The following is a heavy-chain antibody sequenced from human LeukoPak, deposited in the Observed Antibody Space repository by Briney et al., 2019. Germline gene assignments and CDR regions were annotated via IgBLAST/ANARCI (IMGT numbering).Heavy chain of an antibody. V-gene: IGHV4-34*01. CDR3: ARGLRRYYYDSSGYSKHYYYGMDV. D-gene: IGHD3-22*01. CDR1: GFTFSNAW. CDR2: INHSGST. Sequence: GSLRLSCAASGFTFSNAWMSWVRQAPGKGLEWIGEINHSGSTNYNPSLKSRVTISVDTSKNQFSLKLSSVTAADTAVYYCARGLRRYYYDSSGYSKHYYYGMDVWGQGTTVTVSS. J-gene: IGHJ6*02.